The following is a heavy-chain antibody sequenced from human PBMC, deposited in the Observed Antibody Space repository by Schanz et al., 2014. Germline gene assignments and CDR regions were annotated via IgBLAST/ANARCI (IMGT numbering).Heavy chain of an antibody. CDR1: GFTFSNAW. V-gene: IGHV3-15*01. CDR2: IKSRSDGGTT. Sequence: QLVESGGGLVKPGGSLRLSCVASGFTFSNAWMNWVRQGPGNRLEWVGRIKSRSDGGTTDYAAPVKGRFIISRDDSRNTLYLQMSGLKTEDTAVYYCSTTPNFYASGTYSWFDPWGQGTRVTVSS. J-gene: IGHJ5*02. CDR3: STTPNFYASGTYSWFDP. D-gene: IGHD3-10*01.